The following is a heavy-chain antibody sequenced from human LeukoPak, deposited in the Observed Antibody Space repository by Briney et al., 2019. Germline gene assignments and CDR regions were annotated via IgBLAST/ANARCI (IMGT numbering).Heavy chain of an antibody. Sequence: GGSLRRSCAASGFTVSSNYMSWVRQAPGKGLEWVSIIYSGGSTYYADSVRGRFTISRDNSKNTLYLLMNSLRAEDTAVYYCATSGWWGYFDYWGQGTLVTVSS. CDR1: GFTVSSNY. CDR2: IYSGGST. V-gene: IGHV3-66*01. D-gene: IGHD6-19*01. J-gene: IGHJ4*02. CDR3: ATSGWWGYFDY.